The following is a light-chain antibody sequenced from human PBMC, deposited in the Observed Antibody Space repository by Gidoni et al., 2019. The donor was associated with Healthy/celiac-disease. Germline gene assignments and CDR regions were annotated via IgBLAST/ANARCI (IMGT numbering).Light chain of an antibody. Sequence: DIQMTQSPSSLSASVGDRVTITCRASQSISSDLNWYQQTPGKAPKRLIYAASSLQSGVPSRFSGSGSGTDFPLTSSRRQPEDFATYYWQQSYRTPPRTFGQGTQGDSK. V-gene: IGKV1-39*01. CDR3: QQSYRTPPRT. J-gene: IGKJ1*01. CDR2: AAS. CDR1: QSISSD.